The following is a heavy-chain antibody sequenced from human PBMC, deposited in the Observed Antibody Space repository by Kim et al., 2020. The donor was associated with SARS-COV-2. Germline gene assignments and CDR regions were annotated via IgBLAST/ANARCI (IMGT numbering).Heavy chain of an antibody. J-gene: IGHJ5*01. D-gene: IGHD6-13*01. CDR2: INTDGSET. CDR1: GFTFRDYW. Sequence: GGSLRLSCAASGFTFRDYWMHWVRQVPGKGLVWVSRINTDGSETRTADSVKGRFTISRDNARNTVHLQMISLSVEDTAVYFCVRETQAGNWLDSWGQGTLVTVSS. V-gene: IGHV3-74*01. CDR3: VRETQAGNWLDS.